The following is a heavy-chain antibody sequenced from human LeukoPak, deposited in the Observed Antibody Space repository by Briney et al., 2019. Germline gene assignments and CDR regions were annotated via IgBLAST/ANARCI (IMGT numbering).Heavy chain of an antibody. J-gene: IGHJ4*02. D-gene: IGHD3-16*01. CDR3: ARSDMGGGVAFDY. CDR2: MNPNSGDT. Sequence: ASVKVSCKASGYTFTGYYMHWVRQAPGQGLEWMGWMNPNSGDTGYGQRFQGRVSMTRDTSISTAYMELSSLGSEDTAVYYCARSDMGGGVAFDYWGQGSLVTVSS. CDR1: GYTFTGYY. V-gene: IGHV1-8*02.